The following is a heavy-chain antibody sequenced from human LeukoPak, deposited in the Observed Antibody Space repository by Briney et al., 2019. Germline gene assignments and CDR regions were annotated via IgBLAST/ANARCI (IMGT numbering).Heavy chain of an antibody. D-gene: IGHD4-23*01. V-gene: IGHV3-23*01. J-gene: IGHJ5*02. CDR3: TTDPLHSYGGNSNNWFDP. Sequence: GGSLRLSCAASGFTFSSSAMTWVRQAPGKGLEWVSAISDNGYDTFYADSVKGRFTISRDNSKNAVYLQMNSLKTEDTAVYYCTTDPLHSYGGNSNNWFDPWGQGTLVTVSS. CDR2: ISDNGYDT. CDR1: GFTFSSSA.